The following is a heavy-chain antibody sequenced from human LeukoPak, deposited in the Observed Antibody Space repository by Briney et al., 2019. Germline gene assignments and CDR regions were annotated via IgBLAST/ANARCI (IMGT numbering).Heavy chain of an antibody. J-gene: IGHJ4*02. CDR1: GGTFSSYA. CDR3: ARGVSLGYCSSTSCYRFDY. CDR2: IIPIFGTA. V-gene: IGHV1-69*01. Sequence: SVKVSCKASGGTFSSYAISWVRQAPGQGLEWMGGIIPIFGTASYAQKFQGRVTITAVESTSTAYMELSSLRSEDTAVYYCARGVSLGYCSSTSCYRFDYWGQGTLVTVSS. D-gene: IGHD2-2*02.